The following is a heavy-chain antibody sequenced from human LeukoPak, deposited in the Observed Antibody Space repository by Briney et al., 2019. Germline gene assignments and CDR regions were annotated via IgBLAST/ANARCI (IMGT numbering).Heavy chain of an antibody. CDR3: ARLFMGYSYGLLWFDP. CDR1: GGSISSYY. J-gene: IGHJ5*02. D-gene: IGHD5-18*01. Sequence: SETLSLTCTVSGGSISSYYWSWIRQPPGQGLEWIGYIYYSGSTNYNPSLKSRVTISVDTSKNQFSLKLSSVTAADTAVYYCARLFMGYSYGLLWFDPWGQGTLVTVFS. V-gene: IGHV4-59*08. CDR2: IYYSGST.